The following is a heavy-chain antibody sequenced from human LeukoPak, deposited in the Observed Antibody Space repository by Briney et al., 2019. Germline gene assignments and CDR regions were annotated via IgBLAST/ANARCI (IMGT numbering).Heavy chain of an antibody. CDR3: ASYSSGWYGWFDP. V-gene: IGHV4-30-4*01. Sequence: SETLSLTCTVSGGSISSGDYYWSWIRQPPGKGLEWIGYIYYSGSTYYNPSLKSRVTISVDTSKNQFSLKLSSVTAADTAVYYCASYSSGWYGWFDPWGQGTLVTVSS. J-gene: IGHJ5*02. CDR1: GGSISSGDYY. CDR2: IYYSGST. D-gene: IGHD6-19*01.